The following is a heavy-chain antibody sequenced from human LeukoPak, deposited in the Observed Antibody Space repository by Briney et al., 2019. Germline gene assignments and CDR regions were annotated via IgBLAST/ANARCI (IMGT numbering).Heavy chain of an antibody. Sequence: GASVKVSCKASGYTFTSYDINWVRQATGPGLEWMGWMNPNSGNTGYAQKFQGRVTMTRNTSISTAYMELSSLRSEDTAVYYCARVETYSSSWYENWFDPWGQGTLVTVSS. V-gene: IGHV1-8*01. CDR3: ARVETYSSSWYENWFDP. CDR1: GYTFTSYD. J-gene: IGHJ5*02. CDR2: MNPNSGNT. D-gene: IGHD6-13*01.